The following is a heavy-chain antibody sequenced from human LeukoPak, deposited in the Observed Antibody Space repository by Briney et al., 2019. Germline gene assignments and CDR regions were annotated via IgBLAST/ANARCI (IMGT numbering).Heavy chain of an antibody. CDR2: IYYSGST. Sequence: SETLSLTCTISGGSITSYHWSWIRQPPGKGLEWIGYIYYSGSTNYNPSLKSRVTIPVDTSKNQSSRNLRSVTAADTAVYYCARGSRDGYNHFDYWGQGTLVTVSS. CDR1: GGSITSYH. V-gene: IGHV4-59*01. CDR3: ARGSRDGYNHFDY. J-gene: IGHJ4*02. D-gene: IGHD5-24*01.